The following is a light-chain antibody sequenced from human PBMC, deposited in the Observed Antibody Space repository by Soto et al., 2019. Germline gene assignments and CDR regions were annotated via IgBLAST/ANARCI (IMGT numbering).Light chain of an antibody. V-gene: IGKV1-12*01. CDR1: QGLGVW. CDR3: QQAYSFPLT. CDR2: GAS. Sequence: DIQMTQSPSSVSASVGDRVTITCRASQGLGVWLGWYQQKPGKAPQLLIFGASGLQTGVPSRFSGSGSGTDVTLTISSLQPEDFATYYCQQAYSFPLTCGGGTKVEIK. J-gene: IGKJ4*01.